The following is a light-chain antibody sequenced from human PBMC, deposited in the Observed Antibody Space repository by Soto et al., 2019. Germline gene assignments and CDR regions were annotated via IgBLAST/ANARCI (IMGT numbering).Light chain of an antibody. CDR3: QQYNSYSWT. CDR2: KAS. Sequence: IQMTQSPSSLSASVGDRVTITCRASRGITTDLGWYQQKPGKAPNLLIYKASSLQSGVPSRFSGSGSGTEFTLTISSLQPDDFATYYCQQYNSYSWTFGQGTKVDIK. J-gene: IGKJ1*01. CDR1: RGITTD. V-gene: IGKV1-17*01.